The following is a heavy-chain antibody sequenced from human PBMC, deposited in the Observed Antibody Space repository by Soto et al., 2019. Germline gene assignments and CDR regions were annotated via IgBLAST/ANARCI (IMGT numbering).Heavy chain of an antibody. Sequence: VQLVESGGGLVQPGGSLRLSCAASGFTFSSYAISWVRQAPGQGLEWMGGIIPIFGTANYAQKFQGRVTITADESTSTAYMELSSLRSEDTAVYYCARRNGSGSYSPYYYYGMDVWGQGTTVTVSS. D-gene: IGHD1-26*01. CDR2: IIPIFGTA. CDR3: ARRNGSGSYSPYYYYGMDV. CDR1: GFTFSSYA. V-gene: IGHV1-69*01. J-gene: IGHJ6*02.